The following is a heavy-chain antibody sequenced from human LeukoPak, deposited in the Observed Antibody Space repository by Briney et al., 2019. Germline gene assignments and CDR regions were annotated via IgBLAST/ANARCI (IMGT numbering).Heavy chain of an antibody. CDR3: ARASPYDILTGYSGNWYFDL. CDR1: GGSISSSTYY. D-gene: IGHD3-9*01. Sequence: SETLSLTCTVSGGSISSSTYYWGWIRQPPGEGLEWIGSIYYSGSTYYNPSLKSRVTISVDTSKNQFSLKLSSVTAADTAVYYCARASPYDILTGYSGNWYFDLWGRGTLVTVSS. V-gene: IGHV4-39*07. J-gene: IGHJ2*01. CDR2: IYYSGST.